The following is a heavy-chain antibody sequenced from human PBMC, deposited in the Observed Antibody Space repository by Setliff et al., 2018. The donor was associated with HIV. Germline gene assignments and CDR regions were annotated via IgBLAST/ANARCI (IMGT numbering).Heavy chain of an antibody. V-gene: IGHV1-69*06. CDR2: IIPIFGTA. Sequence: ASVKVSCKASGGTFSSYAISWVRQAPGQGLEWMGGIIPIFGTANYAQKFQGRVTITADTSASTAYMEPSSLRPEDTAVYYCASPTAIPHWGQGTLVTVSS. D-gene: IGHD2-21*02. J-gene: IGHJ4*02. CDR3: ASPTAIPH. CDR1: GGTFSSYA.